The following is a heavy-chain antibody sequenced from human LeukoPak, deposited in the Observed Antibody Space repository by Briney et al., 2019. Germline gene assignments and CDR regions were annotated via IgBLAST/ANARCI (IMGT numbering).Heavy chain of an antibody. V-gene: IGHV1-46*01. CDR2: INPSGGST. J-gene: IGHJ3*02. Sequence: ASVKVSCKASGYTFTSYYIHWVRQPPGQGLEWMGIINPSGGSTSYAQKFQGRVTMTRDTSTSTVYMELSSLRSEDTAVYYCARDLSSGDAFDIWGQGTMVTVSS. CDR3: ARDLSSGDAFDI. CDR1: GYTFTSYY. D-gene: IGHD3-10*01.